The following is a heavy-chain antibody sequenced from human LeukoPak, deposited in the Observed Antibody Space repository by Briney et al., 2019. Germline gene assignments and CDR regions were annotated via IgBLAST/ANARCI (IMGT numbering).Heavy chain of an antibody. CDR1: GGSINNYY. Sequence: SETLSLTCTVTGGSINNYYWTWIRQPPGKGLEWIGYIYYSGSTNSNPSLKSRFSMSVDTSNNQLSLKLSSVTAADTAVYYCARVERSRVATTTTTVYYHYMDVWGQGTSVTVSS. CDR3: ARVERSRVATTTTTVYYHYMDV. J-gene: IGHJ6*02. D-gene: IGHD5-12*01. V-gene: IGHV4-59*08. CDR2: IYYSGST.